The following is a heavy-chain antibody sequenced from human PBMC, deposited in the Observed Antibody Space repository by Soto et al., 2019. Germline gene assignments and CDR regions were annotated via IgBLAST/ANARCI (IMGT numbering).Heavy chain of an antibody. CDR1: GFKFDDHV. V-gene: IGHV3-9*01. CDR2: INWDGYSI. D-gene: IGHD3-3*01. CDR3: ARSWSGSTSGRVDV. J-gene: IGHJ6*02. Sequence: GGSLRLSCVASGFKFDDHVMHWVPQVPGKGLEWVGHINWDGYSIGYGDSVRGRFTISRDNAKNALYLQMNSLRPEDTALYYCARSWSGSTSGRVDVWGRGTTVTVSS.